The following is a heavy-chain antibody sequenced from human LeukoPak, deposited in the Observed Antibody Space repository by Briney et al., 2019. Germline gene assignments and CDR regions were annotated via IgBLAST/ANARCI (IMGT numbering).Heavy chain of an antibody. Sequence: GGSLRLSCAASGFSFSNYAMNWVRQAPGKGLEWVSTITGSGGSTHYADSVKGRFTIFRDNSKNTLYLQMNSLRADDTAVYYCAKGLKPAMASRSNYFDYWGQGALVTVSS. V-gene: IGHV3-23*01. J-gene: IGHJ4*02. CDR1: GFSFSNYA. D-gene: IGHD2-8*01. CDR2: ITGSGGST. CDR3: AKGLKPAMASRSNYFDY.